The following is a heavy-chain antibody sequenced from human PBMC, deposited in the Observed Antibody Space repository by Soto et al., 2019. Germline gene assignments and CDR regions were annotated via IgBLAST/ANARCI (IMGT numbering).Heavy chain of an antibody. V-gene: IGHV3-30*03. CDR1: GFPFTTYG. CDR2: ISYDGSNK. D-gene: IGHD3-10*01. CDR3: VGGQYYFDY. Sequence: QVQLVESGGGVVQPGRSLRLSCAASGFPFTTYGMHWVREGPGKGLEWVAVISYDGSNKFYADSVKGRFTISRDTTKNTLYLQMSSRRPDDTALYYCVGGQYYFDYRGQGTLVIVSS. J-gene: IGHJ4*02.